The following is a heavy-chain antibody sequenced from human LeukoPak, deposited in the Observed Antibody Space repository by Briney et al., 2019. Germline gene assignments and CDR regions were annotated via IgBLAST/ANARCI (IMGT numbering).Heavy chain of an antibody. CDR3: ASAYCGGDCYSEQNYFDY. Sequence: ASVKVSCKASGGTFSSYAISWVRQAPGQGLEWMGGIIPIFGTANYAQKFQGRVTITADESTSTAYMELSSLRSEDTAVYYCASAYCGGDCYSEQNYFDYRGQGTLVTVSS. J-gene: IGHJ4*02. CDR2: IIPIFGTA. D-gene: IGHD2-21*02. CDR1: GGTFSSYA. V-gene: IGHV1-69*13.